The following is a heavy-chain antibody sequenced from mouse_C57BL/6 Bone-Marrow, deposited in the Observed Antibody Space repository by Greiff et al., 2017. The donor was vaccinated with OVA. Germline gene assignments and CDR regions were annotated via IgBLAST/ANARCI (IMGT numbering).Heavy chain of an antibody. D-gene: IGHD1-1*01. CDR1: GYTFTDYE. V-gene: IGHV1-15*01. Sequence: VQLQQSGAELVRPGASVTLSCKASGYTFTDYEMHWVKQTPVHGLEWIGAIDPETGGTDYTQKFKGKAILTADKSSSTAYMELRSLTSEDSAVYYCTRPYYGSSYEGYFDYWGQGTTLTVSS. CDR3: TRPYYGSSYEGYFDY. J-gene: IGHJ2*01. CDR2: IDPETGGT.